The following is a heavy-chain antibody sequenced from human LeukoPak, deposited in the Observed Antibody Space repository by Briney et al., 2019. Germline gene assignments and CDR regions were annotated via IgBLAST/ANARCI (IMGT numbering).Heavy chain of an antibody. D-gene: IGHD1-26*01. V-gene: IGHV3-7*01. CDR1: GFTFSTYW. CDR3: ATRSQAPAN. J-gene: IGHJ4*02. CDR2: INEDGSEK. Sequence: GGSLRPSCAASGFTFSTYWMTWVRQAPGKGLEWVANINEDGSEKNYVDSVKGRFTISRDNAKNSLSLQLESLRVEDTAVYYCATRSQAPANWGQGTLVTVSS.